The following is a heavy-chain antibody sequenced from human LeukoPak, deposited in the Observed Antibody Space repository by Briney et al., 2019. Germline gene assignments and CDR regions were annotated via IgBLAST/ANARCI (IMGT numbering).Heavy chain of an antibody. J-gene: IGHJ3*01. V-gene: IGHV3-7*04. Sequence: GGSLRLSCAASGLTFSSSWMSWVRQAPGKGLEWVATINEVGSDKQYMDSVKGRLSISRDNPKNSLYLQMNSPRAEDTAVYFCARHGNWAFDFWGQGTMVTVSS. CDR3: ARHGNWAFDF. CDR2: INEVGSDK. CDR1: GLTFSSSW. D-gene: IGHD1-1*01.